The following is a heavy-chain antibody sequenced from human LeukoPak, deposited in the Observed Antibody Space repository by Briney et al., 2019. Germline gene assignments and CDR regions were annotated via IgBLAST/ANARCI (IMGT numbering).Heavy chain of an antibody. D-gene: IGHD3-3*01. V-gene: IGHV3-74*01. Sequence: GGSLRLSCAASGFTFSSYWMHWFRQAPGKGLVWVSRINSDGSSTSYADSVKGRFTISRDNAKNTLYLQMNSLRAEDTAVYYCARVGADWSSDYWGQGILVTVSS. CDR1: GFTFSSYW. CDR2: INSDGSST. J-gene: IGHJ4*02. CDR3: ARVGADWSSDY.